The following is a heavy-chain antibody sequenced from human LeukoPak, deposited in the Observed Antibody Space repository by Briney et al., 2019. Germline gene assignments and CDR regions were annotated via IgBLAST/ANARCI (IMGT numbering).Heavy chain of an antibody. CDR1: GGSISSYY. CDR2: IYTSGST. CDR3: AGSRIAAHPEMYYFDY. D-gene: IGHD6-6*01. Sequence: SETLSLTCTVSGGSISSYYWRWIRQPAGKGLEWIGRIYTSGSTNYNPSLKSRVTMSVDTSKNQFSLKLSSVTAADTAVYYCAGSRIAAHPEMYYFDYWGQGTLVTVSS. J-gene: IGHJ4*02. V-gene: IGHV4-4*07.